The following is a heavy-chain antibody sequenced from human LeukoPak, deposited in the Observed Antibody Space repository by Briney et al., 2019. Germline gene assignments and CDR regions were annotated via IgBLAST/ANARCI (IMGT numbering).Heavy chain of an antibody. CDR3: ARNLLVYSSSGFDC. Sequence: GGSLRLSCAASGFTFSSYSMNWVRQAPGKGLEWVSYISSSSSTIYYADPVKGRFTISRDNAKNSLYLQMNSLRAEDTAVYYCARNLLVYSSSGFDCWGQGTLVTVSS. CDR2: ISSSSSTI. D-gene: IGHD6-6*01. V-gene: IGHV3-48*04. CDR1: GFTFSSYS. J-gene: IGHJ4*02.